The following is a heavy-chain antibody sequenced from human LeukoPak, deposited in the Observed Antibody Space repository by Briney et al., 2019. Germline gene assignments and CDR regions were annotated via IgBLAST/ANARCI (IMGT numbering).Heavy chain of an antibody. J-gene: IGHJ5*02. CDR1: GFTFSSYA. V-gene: IGHV3-30-3*01. CDR3: ARDKARTSVVVPAAIYP. CDR2: ISYDGSNK. Sequence: PGRSLRLSCAASGFTFSSYAMHWVRQAPGKGLEWVAVISYDGSNKYYADSVKGRLTISRDNSKNTLYLQMNSLRAEDTAVYYCARDKARTSVVVPAAIYPWGQGTLVTVSS. D-gene: IGHD2-2*02.